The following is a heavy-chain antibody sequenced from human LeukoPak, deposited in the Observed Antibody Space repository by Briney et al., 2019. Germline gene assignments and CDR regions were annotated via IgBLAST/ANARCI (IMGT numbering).Heavy chain of an antibody. CDR2: IIPIFGAA. V-gene: IGHV1-69*13. J-gene: IGHJ6*02. CDR3: GYTPYYYYGMDV. D-gene: IGHD5-24*01. CDR1: GGTFSSYA. Sequence: SVKVSCKASGGTFSSYAISWVRQAPGQGLEWMGGIIPIFGAANYAQKFQGRVTITADESTSTAYMELSSLRSEDTAVYYCGYTPYYYYGMDVWGQGTTVTDSS.